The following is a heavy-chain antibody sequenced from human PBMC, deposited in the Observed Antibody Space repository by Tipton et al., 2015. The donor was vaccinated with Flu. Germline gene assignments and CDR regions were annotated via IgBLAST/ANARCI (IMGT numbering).Heavy chain of an antibody. CDR3: ARGSGSGTYVIFDF. V-gene: IGHV4-4*07. D-gene: IGHD3-10*01. Sequence: TLSLTCNVSGGSLSSFYWSWIRQPAGKGLEWIGRMYTTGTTKYNPSPKSRVTMSIDTSKKQFSLKLTSVTAADTAVYYCARGSGSGTYVIFDFWGQGTLVTVSS. CDR2: MYTTGTT. J-gene: IGHJ4*02. CDR1: GGSLSSFY.